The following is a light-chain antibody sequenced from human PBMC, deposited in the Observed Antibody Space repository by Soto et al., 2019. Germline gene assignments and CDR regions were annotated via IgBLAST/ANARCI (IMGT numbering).Light chain of an antibody. Sequence: EIVMTQSPATLSVSPGERATLSCRASQSVSSNLAWYQQKPGQAHRLLIYGASTRATGIPARFSGSGSGTEFTLTISSLQSEDFAVYYCQQYNNWPQTFGQGTKVEIK. J-gene: IGKJ1*01. CDR1: QSVSSN. CDR2: GAS. V-gene: IGKV3-15*01. CDR3: QQYNNWPQT.